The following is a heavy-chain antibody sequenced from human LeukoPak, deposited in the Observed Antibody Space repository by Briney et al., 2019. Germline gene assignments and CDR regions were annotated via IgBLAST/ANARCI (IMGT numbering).Heavy chain of an antibody. V-gene: IGHV4-34*01. CDR3: ARDRVSSSWYSNWFDP. CDR2: INHSGST. D-gene: IGHD6-13*01. J-gene: IGHJ5*02. Sequence: SETLSLTCAVYGGSFSGYYWSWIRQPPGKGLEWIGEINHSGSTNYNPSLKSRVTISVDTSKNQFSLKLSSVTAADTAVYYCARDRVSSSWYSNWFDPWGQGTLVTVSS. CDR1: GGSFSGYY.